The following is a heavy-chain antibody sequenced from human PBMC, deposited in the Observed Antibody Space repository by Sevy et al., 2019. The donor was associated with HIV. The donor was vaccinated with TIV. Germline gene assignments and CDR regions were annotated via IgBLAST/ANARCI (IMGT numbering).Heavy chain of an antibody. CDR3: ARKKNLGEPSDP. V-gene: IGHV1-18*01. CDR1: GYTFTTYG. Sequence: ASVKVSCKPSGYTFTTYGITWVRQAPGQGLEWMGWINTYNGNTNYAQKFQGRVTMTRDTSTSTAYMELRSLTSDDTAVYSCARKKNLGEPSDPWGQGTLVTVSS. CDR2: INTYNGNT. D-gene: IGHD3-16*01. J-gene: IGHJ5*02.